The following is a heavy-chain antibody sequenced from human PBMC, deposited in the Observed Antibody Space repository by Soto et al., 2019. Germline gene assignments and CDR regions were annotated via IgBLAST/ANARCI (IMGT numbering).Heavy chain of an antibody. Sequence: QLQLQESGPGLVKPSETLSLTCTVSGGSISSSSYYWGWIRQPPGKGLEWIGSIYYSGSTYYNPSLKSRVTISVDTSKNQFSLKLSSVTAADTAVYYCARETVVVPAATGRYDAFDIWGQGTMVTVSS. D-gene: IGHD2-2*01. CDR3: ARETVVVPAATGRYDAFDI. V-gene: IGHV4-39*02. J-gene: IGHJ3*02. CDR1: GGSISSSSYY. CDR2: IYYSGST.